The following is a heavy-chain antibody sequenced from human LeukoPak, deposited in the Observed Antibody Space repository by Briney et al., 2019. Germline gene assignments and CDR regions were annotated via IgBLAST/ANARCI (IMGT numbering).Heavy chain of an antibody. J-gene: IGHJ6*02. CDR3: ARDLLAVAGTPYYYYYYGMDV. V-gene: IGHV1-69*13. Sequence: ASVKVSCKASGGTFSSYAISWVRQAPGQGLEWMGGIIPIFGTANYAQKFQGRVTITADESTSTAYMELSSLRSEDTAVYYCARDLLAVAGTPYYYYYYGMDVWGQGTTVTVSS. CDR2: IIPIFGTA. CDR1: GGTFSSYA. D-gene: IGHD6-19*01.